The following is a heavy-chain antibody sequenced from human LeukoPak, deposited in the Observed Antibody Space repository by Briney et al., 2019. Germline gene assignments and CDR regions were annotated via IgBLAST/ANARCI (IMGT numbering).Heavy chain of an antibody. D-gene: IGHD2-8*01. J-gene: IGHJ5*02. CDR1: GYTFTGYY. V-gene: IGHV1-2*04. CDR3: ARAGTSRPENWFDP. CDR2: INPNSGGT. Sequence: GASVKVSCKASGYTFTGYYMHWVRQAPGQGLEWMGWINPNSGGTNYAQKFQGWVTMTRDTSISTAYMEPSRLRSDDTAVYYCARAGTSRPENWFDPWGQGTLVTVSS.